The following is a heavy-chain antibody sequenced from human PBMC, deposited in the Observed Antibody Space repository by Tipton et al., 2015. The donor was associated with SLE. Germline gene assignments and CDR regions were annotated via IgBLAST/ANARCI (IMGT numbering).Heavy chain of an antibody. CDR2: IFYSGST. Sequence: TLSLTCTVSGGSISSSNYFWGWIRQPPGKGLEWIGSIFYSGSTYYNPSLKSRVTISVDTSNNQFSLKVSSVTAADTAVYYCARHDDRGATNAFDIWGQGTMVTVSS. J-gene: IGHJ3*02. D-gene: IGHD1-1*01. CDR3: ARHDDRGATNAFDI. V-gene: IGHV4-39*01. CDR1: GGSISSSNYF.